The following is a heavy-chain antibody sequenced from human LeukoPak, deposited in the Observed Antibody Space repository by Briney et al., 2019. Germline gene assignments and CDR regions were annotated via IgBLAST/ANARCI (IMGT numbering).Heavy chain of an antibody. V-gene: IGHV6-1*01. CDR2: TYYRSKWYN. D-gene: IGHD3-22*01. CDR3: ARGRSTYYYDSSNAGAFDI. J-gene: IGHJ3*02. CDR1: GDSVSSNSAA. Sequence: SQTLSLTCAISGDSVSSNSAAWNWIRQSPSRGLEWLGRTYYRSKWYNDYAVSVKSRITINPDTSKNQSSLQLNSVTPEDTAVYYCARGRSTYYYDSSNAGAFDIWGQGTMVTVSS.